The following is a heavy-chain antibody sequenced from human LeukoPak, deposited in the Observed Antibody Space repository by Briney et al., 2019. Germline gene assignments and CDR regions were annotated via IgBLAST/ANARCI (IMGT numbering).Heavy chain of an antibody. CDR3: ARDPRWLTPDCTSLSCYENYFDP. D-gene: IGHD2-2*01. V-gene: IGHV4-38-2*02. J-gene: IGHJ5*02. CDR1: GYSINNGYQ. CDR2: IYHDGGA. Sequence: SETLSHTCTVSGYSINNGYQWAWIRQSPGRGLEWIGSIYHDGGAHYNPSLSSRVVISVDTSNNQFSLRLSSVTVADTAVYYCARDPRWLTPDCTSLSCYENYFDPWGRGTLVTVSS.